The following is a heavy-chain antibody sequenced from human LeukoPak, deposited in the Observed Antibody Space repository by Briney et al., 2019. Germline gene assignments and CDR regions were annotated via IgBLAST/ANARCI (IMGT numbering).Heavy chain of an antibody. D-gene: IGHD5-18*01. CDR1: GFTFSSYW. V-gene: IGHV3-7*01. CDR2: IKQDGSEK. J-gene: IGHJ4*02. Sequence: PGGSLRLSCAASGFTFSSYWMSWVRQAPGKGLEWVANIKQDGSEKYYVDSVKGRFTISRDNSKNTLYLQMNSLRAEDTAVYYCAKADTAMVLHLDYWGQGTLVTVSS. CDR3: AKADTAMVLHLDY.